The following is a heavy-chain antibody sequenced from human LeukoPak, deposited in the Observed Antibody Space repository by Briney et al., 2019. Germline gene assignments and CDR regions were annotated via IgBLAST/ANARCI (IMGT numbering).Heavy chain of an antibody. CDR2: ISSSSSYI. Sequence: PGGSLRLSWAASGFTFSSYSMNWVRQAPGQGLEWVSSISSSSSYISYADSVKGRFTISRDNAKNSLYLQMNSLRAEDTAVYYCARDRGSGYFDYWGQGTLVTVSS. D-gene: IGHD3-10*01. J-gene: IGHJ4*02. V-gene: IGHV3-21*01. CDR1: GFTFSSYS. CDR3: ARDRGSGYFDY.